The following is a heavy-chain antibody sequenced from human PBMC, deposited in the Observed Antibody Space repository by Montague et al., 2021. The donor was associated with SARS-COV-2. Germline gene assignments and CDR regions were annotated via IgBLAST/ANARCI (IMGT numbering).Heavy chain of an antibody. J-gene: IGHJ4*02. Sequence: PALVKPTQTLTLTCTFSGFSLSTSGVGVGWIRQPPGKALEWLALXXWGDDKPYSPSLKSRLTITKDTSKDRVVLTMTNMDPVDTATYYCAHSYGDYLFDYWGQGTLVTVSS. CDR1: GFSLSTSGVG. V-gene: IGHV2-5*02. CDR2: XXWGDDK. CDR3: AHSYGDYLFDY. D-gene: IGHD4-17*01.